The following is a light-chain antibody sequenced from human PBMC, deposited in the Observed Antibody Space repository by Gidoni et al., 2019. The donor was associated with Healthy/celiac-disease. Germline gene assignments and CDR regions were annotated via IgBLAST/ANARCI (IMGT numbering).Light chain of an antibody. Sequence: DIQMTQSPSSLSASVGDRVTITCRASQSISSYLNWYQQKPGKAPKLLIYAASSLQSGVPSRFSGSGSGTDFTLTISSLQPEDFATYYCQQSYSTHTFDQXTKLEIK. CDR3: QQSYSTHT. CDR2: AAS. CDR1: QSISSY. V-gene: IGKV1-39*01. J-gene: IGKJ2*01.